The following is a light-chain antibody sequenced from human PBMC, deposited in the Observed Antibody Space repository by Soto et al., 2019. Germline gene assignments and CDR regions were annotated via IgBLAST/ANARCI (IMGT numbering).Light chain of an antibody. J-gene: IGKJ5*01. Sequence: IVLTQSPATLSLSPGERATLSCRASQSVSSSYLAWYQQKPGQAPRLLIYGASSRATGIPDRFSGSGSGTDFTLTISRLEPEDFAVYYCQQRRNWQVTFGQGARLEIK. V-gene: IGKV3D-20*02. CDR1: QSVSSSY. CDR3: QQRRNWQVT. CDR2: GAS.